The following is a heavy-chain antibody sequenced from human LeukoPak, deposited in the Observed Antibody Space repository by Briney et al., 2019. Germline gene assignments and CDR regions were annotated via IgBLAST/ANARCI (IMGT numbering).Heavy chain of an antibody. Sequence: SETLSLTCTVYGGSFSGYYWSWIRQPPGRGLEWIGEINHSGSINYNPSLKSRVTISVDTSKNQFSLKLSSVTAADTAVYYCARRGSGYYYYYYMDVWGKGTTVTISS. J-gene: IGHJ6*03. CDR3: ARRGSGYYYYYYMDV. CDR1: GGSFSGYY. CDR2: INHSGSI. V-gene: IGHV4-34*01. D-gene: IGHD3-10*01.